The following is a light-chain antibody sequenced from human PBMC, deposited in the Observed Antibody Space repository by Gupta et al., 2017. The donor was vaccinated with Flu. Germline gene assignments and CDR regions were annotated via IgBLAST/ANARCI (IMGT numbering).Light chain of an antibody. CDR2: LGS. CDR3: MQALQEPLS. Sequence: IVMTQSPFSLPVTPGEPASTSCRSSRTLLHSNGYNYLDWNLQKPGQAHQLLVYLGSNRACGVPDRFSGSGSGTDFTLKITRAEAEDVGVYYCMQALQEPLSFGRGTKLEIK. J-gene: IGKJ4*01. V-gene: IGKV2-28*01. CDR1: RTLLHSNGYNY.